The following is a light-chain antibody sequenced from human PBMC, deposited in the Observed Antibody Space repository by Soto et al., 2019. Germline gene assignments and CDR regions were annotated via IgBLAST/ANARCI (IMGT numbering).Light chain of an antibody. CDR1: QSLVHSDGNTY. Sequence: DAVLTQSPVSLPVSLGQPASISCRSSQSLVHSDGNTYLNWFQQRPGQSPRRLVYRVSNRDSGVPDKISGSGSGTYFTLGISRVEAEDIGVYYCMQGTHWPRTFGQGTKVDIK. CDR2: RVS. J-gene: IGKJ1*01. V-gene: IGKV2-30*02. CDR3: MQGTHWPRT.